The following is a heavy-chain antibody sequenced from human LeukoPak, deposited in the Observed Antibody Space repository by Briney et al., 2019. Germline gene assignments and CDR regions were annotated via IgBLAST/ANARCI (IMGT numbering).Heavy chain of an antibody. CDR1: GGSISSYY. CDR2: IYTSGNT. Sequence: SETLSLTCTVSGGSISSYYWSWIRQSPGKGLEWIGYIYTSGNTKYNPSLKSRVTISIDTSKNQFSLKLSSVTAADTAVYYCTRHRDTIFPFDPWGQGTLVTVSS. V-gene: IGHV4-4*09. CDR3: TRHRDTIFPFDP. D-gene: IGHD3-3*01. J-gene: IGHJ5*02.